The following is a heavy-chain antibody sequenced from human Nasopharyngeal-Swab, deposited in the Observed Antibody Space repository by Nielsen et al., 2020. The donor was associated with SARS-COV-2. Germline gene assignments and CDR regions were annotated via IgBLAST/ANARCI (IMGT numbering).Heavy chain of an antibody. Sequence: ASVKVSCKAYGYTFISYGISWVRQAPGQGLEWMGWISAYNGHTNYAQNLQGRLTMTTDTSTGTAYMELRSLRSDDTAVYYCARERPEHYFDLWGPGTLVTVSS. J-gene: IGHJ4*02. D-gene: IGHD2-21*01. CDR2: ISAYNGHT. CDR3: ARERPEHYFDL. CDR1: GYTFISYG. V-gene: IGHV1-18*01.